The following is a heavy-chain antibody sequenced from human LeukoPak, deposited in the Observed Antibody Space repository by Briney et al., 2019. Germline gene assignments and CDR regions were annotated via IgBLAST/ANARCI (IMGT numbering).Heavy chain of an antibody. Sequence: GGSLKLSCEASGFTFSSYAMHWVRQAPGKGLEWLAVISYDGSNKYYADSVKGRFTISRDNSKNTLYLQMNSLRAEDTAVYYCARDVAWFPSMIVVVISYYFDYWGQGTLVTVSS. D-gene: IGHD3-22*01. V-gene: IGHV3-30-3*01. CDR3: ARDVAWFPSMIVVVISYYFDY. CDR2: ISYDGSNK. CDR1: GFTFSSYA. J-gene: IGHJ4*02.